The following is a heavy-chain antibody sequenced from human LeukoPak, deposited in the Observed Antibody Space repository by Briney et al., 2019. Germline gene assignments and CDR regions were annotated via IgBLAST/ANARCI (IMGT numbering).Heavy chain of an antibody. Sequence: GGPLRLFYGLSGFTFDEYAMQCAPEAPGEAVEGGSGLCWYSGSIGYADSVKGRFTISRDSAKNSLYLQMNSLRAEDTALYYCAKGYCSSTRCYVDYWGQGTLVTVSS. CDR3: AKGYCSSTRCYVDY. D-gene: IGHD2-2*01. CDR1: GFTFDEYA. CDR2: LCWYSGSI. J-gene: IGHJ4*02. V-gene: IGHV3-9*01.